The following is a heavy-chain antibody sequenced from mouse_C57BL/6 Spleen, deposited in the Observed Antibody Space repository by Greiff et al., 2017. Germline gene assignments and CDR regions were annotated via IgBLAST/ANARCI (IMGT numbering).Heavy chain of an antibody. V-gene: IGHV5-9*01. Sequence: DVKLVESGGGLVKPGGSLKLSCAASGFTFSSYTMSWVRQTPVKRLEWVATISGGGGNTYYPDSVKGRFTISRDNAKNTLYLQMSSLRSEDNALYYCARGGLGDFDYWGQGTTLTVAS. CDR1: GFTFSSYT. J-gene: IGHJ2*01. D-gene: IGHD2-13*01. CDR2: ISGGGGNT. CDR3: ARGGLGDFDY.